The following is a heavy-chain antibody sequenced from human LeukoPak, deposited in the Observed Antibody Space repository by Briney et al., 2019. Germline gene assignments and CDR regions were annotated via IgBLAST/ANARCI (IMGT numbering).Heavy chain of an antibody. CDR1: GFTFSSYE. CDR2: IDFGGRII. V-gene: IGHV3-48*03. Sequence: PGGSLSLSCVASGFTFSSYEMNWVRQVPGKALEWVSYIDFGGRIINYADHVKGRFTISRDNAKNSVYLQMNSLRAEDTAVYYCARGIGLERRYFQFDYWGQGILVTVSS. CDR3: ARGIGLERRYFQFDY. J-gene: IGHJ4*02. D-gene: IGHD1-1*01.